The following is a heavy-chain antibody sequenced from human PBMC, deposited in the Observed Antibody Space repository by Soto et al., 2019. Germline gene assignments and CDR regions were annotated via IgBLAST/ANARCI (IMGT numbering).Heavy chain of an antibody. V-gene: IGHV1-3*01. D-gene: IGHD3-16*01. J-gene: IGHJ4*02. CDR2: INAGNGNT. Sequence: QVQLVQSGAEVKKPGASVKVSCKASGYTFTSYAMHWVRQAPGQRLEWMGWINAGNGNTKYSQKFQGRVTITRCTSASTAYMERSSLRSEDTAVYYCARGPGGPDGPGDYWGQGTLVTVSS. CDR3: ARGPGGPDGPGDY. CDR1: GYTFTSYA.